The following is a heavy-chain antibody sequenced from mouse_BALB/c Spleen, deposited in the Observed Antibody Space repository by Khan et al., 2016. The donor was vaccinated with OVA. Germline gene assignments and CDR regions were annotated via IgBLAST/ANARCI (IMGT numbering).Heavy chain of an antibody. D-gene: IGHD1-2*01. CDR2: IDPANGNT. J-gene: IGHJ4*01. V-gene: IGHV14-3*02. Sequence: VQLQQSGAEFVKPGASVRLSCTVSGFNIKNTYIHWVKQRPEQGLEWIGRIDPANGNTKYDPKFQGKATITADTSSTTAYLQLSMLSSEDTDVYYCAYSLLLDAFDYWGQGTSVTVSS. CDR1: GFNIKNTY. CDR3: AYSLLLDAFDY.